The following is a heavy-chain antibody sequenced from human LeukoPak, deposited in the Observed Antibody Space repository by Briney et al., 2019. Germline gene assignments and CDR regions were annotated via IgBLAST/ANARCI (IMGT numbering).Heavy chain of an antibody. J-gene: IGHJ3*02. V-gene: IGHV4-38-2*01. D-gene: IGHD3-16*01. CDR3: ARFDHVWETHGMDAFDI. Sequence: SETLSLTCAVSGYSINSGYSWGWIRQSPGKGLEWIGNICHSGSTYHNPSLRSRVTISRDTSKNQFFLKLSSVTAADTAVYYCARFDHVWETHGMDAFDIWGQGTMVTVSS. CDR1: GYSINSGYS. CDR2: ICHSGST.